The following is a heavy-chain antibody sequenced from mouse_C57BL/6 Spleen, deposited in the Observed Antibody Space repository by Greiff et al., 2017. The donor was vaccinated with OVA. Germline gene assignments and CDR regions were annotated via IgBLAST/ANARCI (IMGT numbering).Heavy chain of an antibody. CDR2: INPSTGGT. Sequence: EVKVVESGPELVKPGASVKISCKASGYSFTGYYMNWVKQSPEKSLEWIGEINPSTGGTTYNQKFKAKATLTVDKSSSTAYMQLKSLTSEDSAVYYCARDGSSYDRYFDVWGTGTTVTVSS. CDR1: GYSFTGYY. D-gene: IGHD1-1*01. J-gene: IGHJ1*03. V-gene: IGHV1-42*01. CDR3: ARDGSSYDRYFDV.